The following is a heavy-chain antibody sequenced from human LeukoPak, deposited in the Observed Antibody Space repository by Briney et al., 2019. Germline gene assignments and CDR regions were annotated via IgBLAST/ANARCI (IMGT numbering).Heavy chain of an antibody. CDR2: ISAYNGNT. D-gene: IGHD2-15*01. CDR3: ARSRLRGVVAATSADY. CDR1: GYTFTSYG. V-gene: IGHV1-18*01. J-gene: IGHJ4*02. Sequence: ASVKVSCKASGYTFTSYGISWVRQAPGQGLEWMGWISAYNGNTNYAQKLQGRVTMTTDTSTSTAYMELRSLRSDDTAVYYCARSRLRGVVAATSADYWGQGTLVTVSS.